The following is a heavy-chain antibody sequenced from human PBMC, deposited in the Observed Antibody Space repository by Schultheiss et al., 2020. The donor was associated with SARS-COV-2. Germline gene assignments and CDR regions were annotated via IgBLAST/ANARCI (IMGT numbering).Heavy chain of an antibody. D-gene: IGHD1-26*01. Sequence: SETLSLTCTVSGGSISSSSYYWGWIRQPPGKGLEWIGSIYYSGNTYYNPSLKSRVTIFVDTPKNQFSLKLSSVTAADTAVYFCARGGRGVGGMDVWGQGTTVTVSS. CDR3: ARGGRGVGGMDV. J-gene: IGHJ6*02. V-gene: IGHV4-39*01. CDR2: IYYSGNT. CDR1: GGSISSSSYY.